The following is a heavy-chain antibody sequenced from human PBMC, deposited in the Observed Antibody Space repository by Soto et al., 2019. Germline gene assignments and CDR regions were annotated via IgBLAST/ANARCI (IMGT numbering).Heavy chain of an antibody. J-gene: IGHJ5*02. V-gene: IGHV4-59*01. CDR2: IYYSGST. CDR3: ARGSVAGTFRWFDP. Sequence: SETLSLTCTVSGGSISSYYWSWIRQPPGKGLEWIGYIYYSGSTNYNPSLQSRVTISVDTSKNQFSLKLSSVTAADTAVYYCARGSVAGTFRWFDPWGQGTLVTVSS. CDR1: GGSISSYY. D-gene: IGHD6-19*01.